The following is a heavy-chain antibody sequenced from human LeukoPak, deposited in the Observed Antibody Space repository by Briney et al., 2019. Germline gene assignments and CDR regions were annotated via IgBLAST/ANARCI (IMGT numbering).Heavy chain of an antibody. V-gene: IGHV3-30*18. CDR3: ANGQDIVVVPAAIGY. Sequence: GRSLRLSCAASGFTFSHYGVHWVRQAPGKGLEWVAVISYDGSNKYYADSVKGRFTISRDNSKNTLYLQMNSLRAEDTAVYYCANGQDIVVVPAAIGYWGQGTLVTVSS. D-gene: IGHD2-2*01. CDR2: ISYDGSNK. J-gene: IGHJ4*02. CDR1: GFTFSHYG.